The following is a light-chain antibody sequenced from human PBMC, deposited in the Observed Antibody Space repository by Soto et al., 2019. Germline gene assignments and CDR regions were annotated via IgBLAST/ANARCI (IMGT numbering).Light chain of an antibody. Sequence: DIVMTQTPLSSPVTFGQPASISCRSSQSLVHSDGNTYLSWLQQRPGQPPRPLLYKISNRTPGVTDSFRGSGAGTDFTLKISRVEAEDVGVYACLQATQTPLPFGGRTKVEIK. CDR2: KIS. V-gene: IGKV2-24*01. CDR1: QSLVHSDGNTY. CDR3: LQATQTPLP. J-gene: IGKJ4*01.